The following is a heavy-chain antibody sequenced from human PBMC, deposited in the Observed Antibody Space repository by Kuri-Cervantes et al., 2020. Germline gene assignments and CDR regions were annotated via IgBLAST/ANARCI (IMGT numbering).Heavy chain of an antibody. Sequence: SETLSLTCTVSGGSISSGDYYWSWIRQPPGKGLEWIGYIYYSGSTNYNPSLNSPVTISVDTSKNQFTLKLRSVTAADTAVYYCARQDCSSGSCYSGFFDYWGQGTLVTVSS. J-gene: IGHJ4*02. D-gene: IGHD2-15*01. CDR3: ARQDCSSGSCYSGFFDY. CDR2: IYYSGST. V-gene: IGHV4-61*08. CDR1: GGSISSGDYY.